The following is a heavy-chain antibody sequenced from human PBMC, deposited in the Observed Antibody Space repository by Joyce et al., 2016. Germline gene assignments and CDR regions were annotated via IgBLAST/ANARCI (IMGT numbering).Heavy chain of an antibody. CDR1: GGSINNNNYY. Sequence: QVQLQESGPGLVKPSQTLSLICTVSGGSINNNNYYWSWIRQPAGKGLEWIGRIHGSWSTTYTPSRKSRVTISIDTPKKQISLKVTSVTAADTAVYYCAREAVYKTYYYGMDVWGQGTTVTVSS. J-gene: IGHJ6*02. CDR2: IHGSWST. V-gene: IGHV4-61*02. CDR3: AREAVYKTYYYGMDV. D-gene: IGHD1-14*01.